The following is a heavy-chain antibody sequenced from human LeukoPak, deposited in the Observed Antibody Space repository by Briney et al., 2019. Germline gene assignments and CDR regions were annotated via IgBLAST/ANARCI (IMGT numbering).Heavy chain of an antibody. J-gene: IGHJ4*02. CDR1: GFTFDGYA. CDR2: ISWGSGAI. CDR3: AKDYGGNHWFDY. V-gene: IGHV3-9*01. Sequence: GGSLRLSCAASGFTFDGYAMHWLRQAPGKGLEWVSGISWGSGAIGYADSVKGRFTISRDNAKNSLYLQMDSLRAEDTALYYCAKDYGGNHWFDYWGQGTLVTVSS. D-gene: IGHD4-23*01.